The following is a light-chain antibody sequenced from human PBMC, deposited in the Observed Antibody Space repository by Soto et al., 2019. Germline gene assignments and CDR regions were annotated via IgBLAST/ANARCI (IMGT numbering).Light chain of an antibody. Sequence: QSVLTQPASVSGSPGQSITISCTGTSRDIGGHHFVFWYQHHPGKAPKLLIYGVNDRPSAVSIRFSGSKAGNTASLTISRLQAEDEAYYYCSAYRDNISLHFGGGTKLTVL. CDR3: SAYRDNISLH. J-gene: IGLJ2*01. CDR1: SRDIGGHHF. CDR2: GVN. V-gene: IGLV2-14*01.